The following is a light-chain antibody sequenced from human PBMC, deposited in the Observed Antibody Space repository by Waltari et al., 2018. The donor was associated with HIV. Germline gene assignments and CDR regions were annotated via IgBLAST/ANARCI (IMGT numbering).Light chain of an antibody. Sequence: QSVLTQPPSVSAAPGQKVTISCSGSTSNIGNNYVSWSQHFPGTAPKLLIYDTDKRPSGIPDRFSGSKSGTSATLAIAGLQTGDEADYYCGTWDSSLSNSWVFGGGTRLTVL. CDR2: DTD. V-gene: IGLV1-51*01. CDR1: TSNIGNNY. CDR3: GTWDSSLSNSWV. J-gene: IGLJ3*02.